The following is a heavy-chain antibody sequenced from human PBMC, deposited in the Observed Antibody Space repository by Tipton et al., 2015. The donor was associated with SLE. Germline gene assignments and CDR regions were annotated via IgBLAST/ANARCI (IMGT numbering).Heavy chain of an antibody. V-gene: IGHV4-34*01. CDR2: IKHGAST. D-gene: IGHD3-22*01. Sequence: TLSLTCAIYDGSFSGYYWSWIRQPPGKGLEWIGEIKHGASTNYNPSLKSRVTISIGTSKNQLSLELNSMTAADTAVYYCARHDYDDNGYYMHYFDYWGQGTLVTVSS. CDR3: ARHDYDDNGYYMHYFDY. CDR1: DGSFSGYY. J-gene: IGHJ4*02.